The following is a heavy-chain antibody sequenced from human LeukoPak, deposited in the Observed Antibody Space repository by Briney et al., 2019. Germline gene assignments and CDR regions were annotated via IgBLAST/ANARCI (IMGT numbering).Heavy chain of an antibody. D-gene: IGHD1-1*01. V-gene: IGHV4-61*01. CDR3: ARAVQLERPPPLIGYYYMDV. CDR2: IYYSGST. Sequence: PSETLSLTCTVSGYSISSGYYWSWIRPPPGKGLEYIGYIYYSGSTNYNPSLKSRLTISVDTSKNQFSLKLSSVTAADTAVYYCARAVQLERPPPLIGYYYMDVWGKGTTVTVSS. CDR1: GYSISSGYY. J-gene: IGHJ6*03.